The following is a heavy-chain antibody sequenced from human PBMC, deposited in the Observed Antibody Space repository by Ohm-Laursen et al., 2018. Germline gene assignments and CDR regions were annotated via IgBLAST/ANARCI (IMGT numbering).Heavy chain of an antibody. CDR1: GGSFSGYY. Sequence: TLSLTCGVYGGSFSGYYWTWIRQSPGKGLEWIGEVDHSGRTRYNPSLKTRVIILVDTSKNEFSLKLSSVTAADTAVYYCARDRGTNNWFDPWGQGTLVTVSS. CDR3: ARDRGTNNWFDP. D-gene: IGHD2-8*01. J-gene: IGHJ5*02. V-gene: IGHV4-34*01. CDR2: VDHSGRT.